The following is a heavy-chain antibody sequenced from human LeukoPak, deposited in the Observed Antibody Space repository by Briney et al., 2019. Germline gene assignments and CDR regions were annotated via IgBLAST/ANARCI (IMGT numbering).Heavy chain of an antibody. J-gene: IGHJ4*02. CDR1: GFTFSTYN. Sequence: GGSLRLSCAASGFTFSTYNMNWVRQAPGKGLEWVSYISSSSRTIFYADSLKGRFTISRDNAKNSLYLQMNSLRAEDTAVYYCARAGGSSSWDPFGYWGQGTLVTVSS. CDR3: ARAGGSSSWDPFGY. V-gene: IGHV3-48*01. D-gene: IGHD6-13*01. CDR2: ISSSSRTI.